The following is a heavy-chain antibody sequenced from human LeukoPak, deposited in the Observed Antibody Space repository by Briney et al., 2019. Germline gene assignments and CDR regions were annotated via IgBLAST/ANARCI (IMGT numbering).Heavy chain of an antibody. CDR1: GFTFSAYA. Sequence: GGSLRLSCEASGFTFSAYAMTWVRQAPGKGLEWVSSIGSDNKPHYSESVKGRFTISRDNSKNTLYLQMNSLRAEDTAVYYCARAPHLWGRGTLVTVSS. J-gene: IGHJ2*01. CDR2: IGSDNKP. CDR3: ARAPHL. V-gene: IGHV3-23*05.